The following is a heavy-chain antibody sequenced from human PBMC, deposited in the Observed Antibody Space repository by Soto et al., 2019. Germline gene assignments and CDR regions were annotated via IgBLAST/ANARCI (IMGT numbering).Heavy chain of an antibody. CDR2: INHNGST. CDR3: ATYSSADY. Sequence: SETLSLTCAVYGGSFSGYYWSWIRQPPGKGLEWIGEINHNGSTSYNPSLKSRVTISVDTSKNQFSLRLSSVTAADTAVYYCATYSSADYWGQGTLVTVSS. CDR1: GGSFSGYY. J-gene: IGHJ4*02. D-gene: IGHD5-18*01. V-gene: IGHV4-34*01.